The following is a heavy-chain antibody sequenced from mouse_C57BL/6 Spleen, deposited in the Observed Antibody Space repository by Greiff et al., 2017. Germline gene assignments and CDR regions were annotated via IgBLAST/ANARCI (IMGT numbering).Heavy chain of an antibody. J-gene: IGHJ4*01. CDR1: GYAFSSYW. CDR3: ADSSGYVAMDY. Sequence: VQLQQSGAELVKPGASVKISCKASGYAFSSYWMNWVKQRPGKGLEWSGQIYPGDGDTNYNGKFKGKATLTADQSSSTAYMQLSSLTSEDSAVYFCADSSGYVAMDYWGQGTSVTVSS. D-gene: IGHD3-2*02. CDR2: IYPGDGDT. V-gene: IGHV1-80*01.